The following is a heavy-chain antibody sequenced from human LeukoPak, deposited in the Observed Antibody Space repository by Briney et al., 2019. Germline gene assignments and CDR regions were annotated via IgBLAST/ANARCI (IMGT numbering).Heavy chain of an antibody. Sequence: PGGSLRLSCAASGFTFDDYAMHWVRQAPGKGLEWVSGISWNSGSIGYADSVKGRFTISRDNAKNSLYLQMNSLRAEDTALYYCAKDIRDNYYDSSFMDVWGQGTTVTVSS. CDR1: GFTFDDYA. CDR2: ISWNSGSI. CDR3: AKDIRDNYYDSSFMDV. D-gene: IGHD3-22*01. V-gene: IGHV3-9*01. J-gene: IGHJ6*02.